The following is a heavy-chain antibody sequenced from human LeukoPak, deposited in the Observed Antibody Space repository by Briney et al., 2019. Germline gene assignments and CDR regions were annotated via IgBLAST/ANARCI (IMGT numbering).Heavy chain of an antibody. J-gene: IGHJ4*02. Sequence: GGSLRLSCAVSGFTFSRYVMSWVRQAPGKGLEWVSSIGAAGGSKNYADSVKGRFTISRDNSKSTLYLQMSSLSPDDTAVYYCAKGGGLSCYDYWGQGTLVTVSS. V-gene: IGHV3-23*01. CDR2: IGAAGGSK. CDR1: GFTFSRYV. CDR3: AKGGGLSCYDY. D-gene: IGHD2-15*01.